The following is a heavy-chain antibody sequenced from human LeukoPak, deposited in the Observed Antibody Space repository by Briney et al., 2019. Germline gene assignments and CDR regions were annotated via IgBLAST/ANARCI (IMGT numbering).Heavy chain of an antibody. J-gene: IGHJ3*02. Sequence: PSETLSLTCTVSGGSISSYYWSWIRQPPGKGLEWIGYIHNSGSTHYNPSLKSRVTISVDTSKNQFSLKLSSVTAADTAVYYCARVDFYDLSSHVFDIWGQGTTVSVSS. CDR2: IHNSGST. CDR3: ARVDFYDLSSHVFDI. D-gene: IGHD3-22*01. CDR1: GGSISSYY. V-gene: IGHV4-4*09.